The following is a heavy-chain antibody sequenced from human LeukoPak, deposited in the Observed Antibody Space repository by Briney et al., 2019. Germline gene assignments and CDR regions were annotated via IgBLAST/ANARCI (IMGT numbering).Heavy chain of an antibody. J-gene: IGHJ3*02. CDR3: AREPGIAAAGTGDHAFDI. V-gene: IGHV3-21*01. D-gene: IGHD6-13*01. CDR2: ISISSNYI. CDR1: GFTFSRYS. Sequence: GGSLRLSCAASGFTFSRYSMNWVRQAPGKGLEWVSSISISSNYIYYADSVKGRFTISRDNAKNSLYLQVNSLRAEDTAVYYCAREPGIAAAGTGDHAFDIWGQGTMVTVSS.